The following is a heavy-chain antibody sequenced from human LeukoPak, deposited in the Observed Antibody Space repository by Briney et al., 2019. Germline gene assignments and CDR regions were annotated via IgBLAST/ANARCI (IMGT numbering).Heavy chain of an antibody. V-gene: IGHV4-39*07. D-gene: IGHD6-19*01. CDR3: ARNIHDSSGWFYYFDY. J-gene: IGHJ4*02. Sequence: PSETLSLTCTVSGGSISSSSYYWGWIRQPPGKGLEWIGSFYYSGSTYYNPSLKSRVTISVDKSKNQFSLKLSSVTAADTAVYYCARNIHDSSGWFYYFDYWGQGTLVTVSS. CDR2: FYYSGST. CDR1: GGSISSSSYY.